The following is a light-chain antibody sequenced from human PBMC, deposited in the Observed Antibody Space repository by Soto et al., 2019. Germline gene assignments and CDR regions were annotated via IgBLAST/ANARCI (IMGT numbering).Light chain of an antibody. V-gene: IGKV1-9*01. J-gene: IGKJ4*01. Sequence: IQLTQSPSSLSASVGDRVTITCRASQGISSYLAWYQQKPGKAPKLLIYAASTLQSGVPSRFSGSGSGTEFSLTISSLQPSDFATFYCQQLNSYPLTFGGGTKVEIK. CDR3: QQLNSYPLT. CDR1: QGISSY. CDR2: AAS.